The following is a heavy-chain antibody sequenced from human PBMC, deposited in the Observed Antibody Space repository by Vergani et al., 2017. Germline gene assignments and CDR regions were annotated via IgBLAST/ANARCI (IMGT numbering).Heavy chain of an antibody. V-gene: IGHV3-7*04. CDR3: AMDIPRSDSYFDF. D-gene: IGHD3-3*01. Sequence: EVQLVESGGGFVRPGESLRLSCAASGFTFSKYWMTWVRQAPGKGLEWVAYIEDDGDDKNYADSVKGRFTISSDNADNSVYLQMNSLRPVDTAVYYWAMDIPRSDSYFDFWGRGALVIVSS. CDR2: IEDDGDDK. J-gene: IGHJ4*02. CDR1: GFTFSKYW.